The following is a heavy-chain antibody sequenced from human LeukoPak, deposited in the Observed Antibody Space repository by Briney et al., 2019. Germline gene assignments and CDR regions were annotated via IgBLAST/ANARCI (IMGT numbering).Heavy chain of an antibody. CDR3: ASPGPGGAAAGLFDY. CDR2: LYSGGTT. CDR1: GFTVRNNF. Sequence: PGGSLRLSCAAFGFTVRNNFLSWVRQAQGKGREWVSVLYSGGTTFYADSVKGRFTISRDNSMNTLYLQMKSLRPEDTAVYYCASPGPGGAAAGLFDYWGQGTLVTVSS. V-gene: IGHV3-53*05. J-gene: IGHJ4*02. D-gene: IGHD6-13*01.